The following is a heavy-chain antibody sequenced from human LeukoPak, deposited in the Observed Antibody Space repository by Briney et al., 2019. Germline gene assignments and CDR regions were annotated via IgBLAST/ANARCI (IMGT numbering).Heavy chain of an antibody. CDR2: TNPNSGGT. CDR3: ARVGAGSGWSQGNDAFDI. J-gene: IGHJ3*02. V-gene: IGHV1-2*02. CDR1: GYTFTGYY. Sequence: GASVKVSCKASGYTFTGYYMHWVRQAPGQGLEWMGWTNPNSGGTNYAQKFQGRVTMTRDTSISTAYMELSRLRSDDAAVYYCARVGAGSGWSQGNDAFDIWGQGTMVTVSS. D-gene: IGHD6-19*01.